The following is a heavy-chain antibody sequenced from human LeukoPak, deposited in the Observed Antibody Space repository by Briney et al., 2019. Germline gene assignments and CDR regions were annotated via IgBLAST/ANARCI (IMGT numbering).Heavy chain of an antibody. J-gene: IGHJ5*02. D-gene: IGHD3-3*01. CDR3: AKGYWSGYSFDNWFDP. Sequence: GGSLRLSCAASGFTFSSYAMSWVRQAPGKGLNWVAFIRYDGSNKYYADSVKGRFTISRDNSKNTLYLQMNSLRAEDTAVYYCAKGYWSGYSFDNWFDPWGQGTLVTVSS. V-gene: IGHV3-30*02. CDR2: IRYDGSNK. CDR1: GFTFSSYA.